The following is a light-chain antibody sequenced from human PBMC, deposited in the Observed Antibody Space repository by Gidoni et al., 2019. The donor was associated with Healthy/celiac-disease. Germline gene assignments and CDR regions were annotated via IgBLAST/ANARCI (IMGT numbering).Light chain of an antibody. CDR3: QQYDNLPLT. J-gene: IGKJ3*01. V-gene: IGKV1-33*01. CDR2: DAS. CDR1: QDISNY. Sequence: DIQMTQSPSSLSASVGDRVTITCQASQDISNYLNWYQQKPGKATKRLIYDASNLETGVPSRFSGSGSGTDFTFTISSLQPEDIATYYCQQYDNLPLTFGPGTKVDIK.